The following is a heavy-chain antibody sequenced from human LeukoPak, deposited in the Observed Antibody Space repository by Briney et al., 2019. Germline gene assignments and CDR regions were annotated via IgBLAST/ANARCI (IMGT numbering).Heavy chain of an antibody. J-gene: IGHJ2*01. CDR2: IFYSGST. D-gene: IGHD6-13*01. CDR3: ARQTGYSTTEGGHDL. V-gene: IGHV4-39*07. CDR1: GGSISTSSYY. Sequence: PSETLSLTCTVSGGSISTSSYYWGWVRQPPGKGLEWIGNIFYSGSTYYSPSLKSRVTISLDTSRNQFSLKLNSVTAADTAVYYCARQTGYSTTEGGHDLWGRGTLVTVSS.